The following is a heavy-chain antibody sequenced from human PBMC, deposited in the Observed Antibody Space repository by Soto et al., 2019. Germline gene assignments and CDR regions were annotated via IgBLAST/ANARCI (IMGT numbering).Heavy chain of an antibody. D-gene: IGHD3-22*01. CDR3: ARRLYYDSSGFEGGGMDV. Sequence: SETLSLTCTVSVGSISDYYWGWIRQPPGKGLEWIGSIYYSGSTYYNPSLKSRVTISVDTSKNQFSLKLSSVTAADTAVYYCARRLYYDSSGFEGGGMDVWGQGPTVTVSS. CDR1: VGSISDYY. V-gene: IGHV4-39*01. J-gene: IGHJ6*02. CDR2: IYYSGST.